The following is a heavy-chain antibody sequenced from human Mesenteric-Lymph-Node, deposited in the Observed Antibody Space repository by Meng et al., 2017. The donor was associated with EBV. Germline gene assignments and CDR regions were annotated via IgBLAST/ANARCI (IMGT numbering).Heavy chain of an antibody. J-gene: IGHJ4*02. CDR1: GDAINNHRW. CDR2: IFQTGST. D-gene: IGHD1-1*01. Sequence: QGQLQASGPGLVKPAETLSLTCALSGDAINNHRWWSWVRQPPGRGLEWIGEIFQTGSTNYSPSLRSRVTISLDKSMNQFSLKLSSVTAADTAVYYCARDVVPLDPESRADWGPGTLVTVSS. V-gene: IGHV4-4*02. CDR3: ARDVVPLDPESRAD.